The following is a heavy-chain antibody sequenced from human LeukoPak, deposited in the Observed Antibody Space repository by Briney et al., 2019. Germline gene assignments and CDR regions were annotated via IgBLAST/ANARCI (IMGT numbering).Heavy chain of an antibody. V-gene: IGHV3-15*01. Sequence: GGSLRLSCAASGFTLSNAWMNWVRQAPGKGLEWVGLIKSKTNGDTRDYAAPVKGIFTISRDDSHKTLYLQTHSPKNKNTALYYSTTYGSGRKFDYWGQGILGTVSS. J-gene: IGHJ4*02. CDR2: IKSKTNGDTR. D-gene: IGHD3-10*01. CDR1: GFTLSNAW. CDR3: TTYGSGRKFDY.